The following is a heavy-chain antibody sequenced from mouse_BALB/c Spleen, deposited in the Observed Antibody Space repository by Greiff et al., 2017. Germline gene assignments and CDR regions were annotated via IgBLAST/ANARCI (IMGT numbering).Heavy chain of an antibody. D-gene: IGHD2-4*01. CDR3: ARDDYGYWYFDV. CDR2: ISYDGSN. Sequence: EVQLVESGPGLVKPSQSLSLTCSVTGYSITSGYYWNWIRQFPGNKLEWMGYISYDGSNNYNPSLKNRISITRDTSKNQFFLKLNSVTTEDTATYYCARDDYGYWYFDVWGAGTTVTVSS. V-gene: IGHV3-6*02. CDR1: GYSITSGYY. J-gene: IGHJ1*01.